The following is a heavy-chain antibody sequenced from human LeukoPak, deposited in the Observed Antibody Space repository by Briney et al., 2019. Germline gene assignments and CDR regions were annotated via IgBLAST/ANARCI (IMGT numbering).Heavy chain of an antibody. CDR2: IYSGGNT. Sequence: GGSLRLSCAASGSTVSSTYMSWVRQAPGKGLEWVSVIYSGGNTYYADSVKGRFTISRDNSKNTLYLQMNSLRAEDTAVYYCAKDLGGGSGCYDLWGRGTLVTVSS. D-gene: IGHD6-19*01. CDR1: GSTVSSTY. CDR3: AKDLGGGSGCYDL. J-gene: IGHJ2*01. V-gene: IGHV3-53*05.